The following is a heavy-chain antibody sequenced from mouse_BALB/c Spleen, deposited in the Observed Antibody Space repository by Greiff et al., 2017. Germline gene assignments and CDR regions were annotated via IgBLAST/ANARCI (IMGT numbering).Heavy chain of an antibody. V-gene: IGHV1-69*02. CDR2: IDPSDSYT. D-gene: IGHD6-5*01. J-gene: IGHJ2*01. Sequence: QVQLQQPGAELVKPGASVKLSCKASGYTFTSYWMHWVKQRPGQGLEWIGEIDPSDSYTNYNQKFKGKATLTVDKSSSTAYMQLSSLTSEDSAVYYCARSDYADDWGQGTTLTVSS. CDR3: ARSDYADD. CDR1: GYTFTSYW.